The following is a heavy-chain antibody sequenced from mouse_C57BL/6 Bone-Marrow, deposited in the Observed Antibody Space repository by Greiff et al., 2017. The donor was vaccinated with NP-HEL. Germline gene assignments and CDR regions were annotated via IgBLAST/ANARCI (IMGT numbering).Heavy chain of an antibody. D-gene: IGHD2-4*01. J-gene: IGHJ4*01. CDR3: ARWGGDYDPHYYAMDY. CDR2: IYPGSGST. Sequence: QVQLQQPGAELVKPGASVKMSCKASGYTFTSYWITWVKQRPGQGLEWIGDIYPGSGSTNYNEKFKSKATLTVDTSSSTAYMQLSSLTSEDSAVYYCARWGGDYDPHYYAMDYWGQGTSVTVSS. CDR1: GYTFTSYW. V-gene: IGHV1-55*01.